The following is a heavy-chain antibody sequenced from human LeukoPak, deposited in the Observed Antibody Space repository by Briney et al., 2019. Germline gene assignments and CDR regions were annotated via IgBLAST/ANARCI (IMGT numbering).Heavy chain of an antibody. V-gene: IGHV3-23*01. J-gene: IGHJ4*02. CDR2: ISGSGDNT. CDR1: GFTFSSYA. Sequence: GGSLRLSCAASGFTFSSYAMSWVRQPPGKGLEWVSGISGSGDNTYYADSVKGRFTISRDNSKKTLYLHLISLRVEDAAVYYCAKDGYSSIPGFHFEYWGQGTPVTVSS. CDR3: AKDGYSSIPGFHFEY. D-gene: IGHD6-13*01.